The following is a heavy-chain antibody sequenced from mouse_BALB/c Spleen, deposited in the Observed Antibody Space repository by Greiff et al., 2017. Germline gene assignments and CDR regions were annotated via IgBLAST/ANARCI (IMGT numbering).Heavy chain of an antibody. D-gene: IGHD1-1*01. J-gene: IGHJ4*01. Sequence: EVKLMESGPGLVKPSQSLSLTCTVTGYSITSDYAWNWIRQFPGNKLEWMGYISYSGSTSYNPSLKSRISITRDTSKNQFFLQLNSVTTEDTATYYCARCYYGSSSYAMDYWGQGTSVTVSS. CDR3: ARCYYGSSSYAMDY. V-gene: IGHV3-2*02. CDR2: ISYSGST. CDR1: GYSITSDYA.